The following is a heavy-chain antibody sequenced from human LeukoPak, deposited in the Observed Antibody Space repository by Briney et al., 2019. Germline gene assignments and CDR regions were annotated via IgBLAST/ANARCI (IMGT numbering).Heavy chain of an antibody. V-gene: IGHV4-59*13. J-gene: IGHJ6*03. CDR2: IYYSGSP. CDR1: GGSISNYY. D-gene: IGHD3-22*01. Sequence: SETLSLTCTVSGGSISNYYWNWIRQPPGKGLEGMGNIYYSGSPNYNPSLKSRVTISVDTSKNQFSLRLDSVTPADTAVYYCATVEISSGYYYEGSFRYYYYMDVWGKGTTVTASS. CDR3: ATVEISSGYYYEGSFRYYYYMDV.